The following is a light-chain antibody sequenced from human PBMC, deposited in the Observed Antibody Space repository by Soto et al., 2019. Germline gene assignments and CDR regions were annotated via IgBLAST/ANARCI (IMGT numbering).Light chain of an antibody. CDR3: SSYTSSSTLNV. J-gene: IGLJ1*01. Sequence: QSALTQPASVSGSPRQSITISCTGASSDVGSYTYVSWYQQHPGKAPKLMIYEVNNRPSGVSNRFSGSKSGNTASLTISGLQAEDEADDYCSSYTSSSTLNVFGTGTKLTVL. CDR2: EVN. V-gene: IGLV2-14*01. CDR1: SSDVGSYTY.